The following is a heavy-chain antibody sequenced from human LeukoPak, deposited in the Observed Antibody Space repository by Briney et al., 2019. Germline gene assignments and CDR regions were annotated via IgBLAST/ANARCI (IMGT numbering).Heavy chain of an antibody. CDR2: IKSKTDGGTT. J-gene: IGHJ3*02. CDR1: GFTFSNAW. Sequence: PGGSLRLSCAASGFTFSNAWMSWVRQAPGKGLEWVGRIKSKTDGGTTDYAAPVKGRFTISRDDSKNTLYLQMNSLKTEDTAVYYCTTQYYSVGGSSAFDIWGQGTMVTVSS. CDR3: TTQYYSVGGSSAFDI. D-gene: IGHD2-15*01. V-gene: IGHV3-15*01.